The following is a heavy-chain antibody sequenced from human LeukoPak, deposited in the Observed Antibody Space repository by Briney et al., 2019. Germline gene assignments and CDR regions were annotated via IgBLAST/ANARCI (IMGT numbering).Heavy chain of an antibody. Sequence: GGSPRLSCAASGFTFDDYAMHWVRQAPGKGLEWVSGISWNSGSIGYADSVKGRFTISRDNSKNTLYLQMNSLRAEDTAVYYCAKPNDYWGQGTLVTVSS. CDR3: AKPNDY. J-gene: IGHJ4*02. CDR2: ISWNSGSI. V-gene: IGHV3-9*01. CDR1: GFTFDDYA.